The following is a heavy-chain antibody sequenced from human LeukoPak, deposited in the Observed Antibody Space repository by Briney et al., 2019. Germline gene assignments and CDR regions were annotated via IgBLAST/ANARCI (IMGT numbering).Heavy chain of an antibody. V-gene: IGHV3-23*01. CDR1: GFTFSDYA. CDR2: ISGSGGGT. CDR3: AKGSSWSSGWEGDLYYFDY. Sequence: GGSLRLSCAASGFTFSDYAMSWVRQAPGKGLGWVSGISGSGGGTYYADSVKGRFTISRDNSKNTLYLQMNSLRAEDTAVYYCAKGSSWSSGWEGDLYYFDYWGQGTLVTVSS. J-gene: IGHJ4*02. D-gene: IGHD6-19*01.